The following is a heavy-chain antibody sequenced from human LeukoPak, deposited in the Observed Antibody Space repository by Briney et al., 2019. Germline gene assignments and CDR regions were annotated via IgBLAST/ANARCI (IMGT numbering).Heavy chain of an antibody. CDR2: ISGSGGSA. CDR3: AKAKTGYSSSWPIDAFDI. Sequence: GGSLRLSCAASGFTFSSYAMSWVRQAPGKGLDWVSAISGSGGSAYYADSVKGRFTISRDNSKNTLYLQMNSLRAEDTAVYYCAKAKTGYSSSWPIDAFDIWGQGTMVTVSS. J-gene: IGHJ3*02. V-gene: IGHV3-23*01. D-gene: IGHD6-13*01. CDR1: GFTFSSYA.